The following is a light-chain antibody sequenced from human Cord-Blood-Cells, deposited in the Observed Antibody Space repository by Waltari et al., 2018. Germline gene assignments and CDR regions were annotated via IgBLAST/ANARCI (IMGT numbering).Light chain of an antibody. J-gene: IGLJ3*02. Sequence: QSALTQPASVSGSPGQSITISCTGTSSDVGSYNLVSWYQQHPGQAPKLMIYEGSKPPSGVANRFSGAKSGNTASLTISGLQAEDEADYYCCSYAGSSTWVFGGGTKLTVL. CDR2: EGS. V-gene: IGLV2-23*01. CDR3: CSYAGSSTWV. CDR1: SSDVGSYNL.